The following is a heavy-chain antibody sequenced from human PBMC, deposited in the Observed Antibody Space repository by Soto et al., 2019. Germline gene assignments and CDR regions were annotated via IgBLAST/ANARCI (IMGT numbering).Heavy chain of an antibody. CDR3: ARDWGLGYCSGASCSQFDY. V-gene: IGHV1-18*01. CDR1: GYTFSSYG. J-gene: IGHJ4*02. D-gene: IGHD2-15*01. Sequence: ASVKVSCKASGYTFSSYGISWVRQAPGQGHKWMGWISAYNGNINYAQRYQDRVAMTTDTSTSTAYMELRSLRSDDTAVYYCARDWGLGYCSGASCSQFDYWGQGTVVTVSS. CDR2: ISAYNGNI.